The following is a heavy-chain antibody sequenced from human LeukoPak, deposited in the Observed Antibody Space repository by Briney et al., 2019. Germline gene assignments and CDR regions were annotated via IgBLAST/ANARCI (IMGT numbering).Heavy chain of an antibody. CDR1: GGSISSSNW. J-gene: IGHJ3*02. Sequence: PSGTLSLTCAVSGGSISSSNWWSWVRQPPGKGLEWIGEIYHSGSTNYNPSLKSRVTISVDKSKNQFSLKLSSVTAADTAVYYCARAGFWSGYRGAFDIWGQGTMVTVSS. D-gene: IGHD3-3*01. CDR2: IYHSGST. V-gene: IGHV4-4*02. CDR3: ARAGFWSGYRGAFDI.